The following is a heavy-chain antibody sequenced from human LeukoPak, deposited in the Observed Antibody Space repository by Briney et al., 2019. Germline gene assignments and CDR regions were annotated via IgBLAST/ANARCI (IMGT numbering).Heavy chain of an antibody. D-gene: IGHD3-22*01. V-gene: IGHV3-21*01. CDR2: ISSSSSYI. CDR1: GFTFSSYS. Sequence: GGSLRLSCAASGFTFSSYSMNWVRQAPGKGLEWVSSISSSSSYIYYADSVKGRFTISRDNAKNSLYLQMNSLRAEDTAVYYCARGDSSGYSLFDYWGQGTLVTVS. CDR3: ARGDSSGYSLFDY. J-gene: IGHJ4*02.